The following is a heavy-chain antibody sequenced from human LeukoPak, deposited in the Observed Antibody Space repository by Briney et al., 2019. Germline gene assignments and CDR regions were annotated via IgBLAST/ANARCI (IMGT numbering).Heavy chain of an antibody. Sequence: SETLSLTCAAYGGSFSGYNSTWIRQPPGKGLEWIGEINHSGSSNYNPSLKSRVTISVDTSKNQFSLKLSSVTAADTAMYYCARIIVGASCDYWGQRTLVSVSS. CDR2: INHSGSS. J-gene: IGHJ4*02. CDR3: ARIIVGASCDY. CDR1: GGSFSGYN. D-gene: IGHD1-26*01. V-gene: IGHV4-34*01.